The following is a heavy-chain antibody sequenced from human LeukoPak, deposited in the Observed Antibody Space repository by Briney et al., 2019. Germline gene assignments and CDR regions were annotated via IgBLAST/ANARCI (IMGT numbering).Heavy chain of an antibody. V-gene: IGHV1-18*01. J-gene: IGHJ4*02. D-gene: IGHD4-23*01. CDR3: ARDKKFVGWHHGNSVGY. Sequence: ASVKVSCEASGYTFTSYDINWVRQAPGQGLEWMGWINPHKGNTNYAKNFQDRVTMTTDTSAATAYMELRSLRSNDTALYYCARDKKFVGWHHGNSVGYWGQGTLVTVSS. CDR2: INPHKGNT. CDR1: GYTFTSYD.